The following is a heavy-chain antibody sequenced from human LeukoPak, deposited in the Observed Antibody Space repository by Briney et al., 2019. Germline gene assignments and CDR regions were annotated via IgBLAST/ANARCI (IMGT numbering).Heavy chain of an antibody. V-gene: IGHV4-59*01. Sequence: SETLSLTCTVSGGSISSYYWSWIRQPPGKELEWIGYIYYSGSTNYSPSLKSRVTISLDTSKNQFSLKLSSVTAADTAVYYCARDYSGSYLDYWGQGTLVTVSS. CDR2: IYYSGST. D-gene: IGHD1-26*01. CDR3: ARDYSGSYLDY. CDR1: GGSISSYY. J-gene: IGHJ4*02.